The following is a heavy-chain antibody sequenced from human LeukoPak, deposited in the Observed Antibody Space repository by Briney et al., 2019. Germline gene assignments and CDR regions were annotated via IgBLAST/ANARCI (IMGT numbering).Heavy chain of an antibody. D-gene: IGHD6-13*01. CDR2: ISWNSGSI. CDR3: AMSGHSSSWYIDY. Sequence: PGGSLRLSCAASGFTFDDYAMHWVRQAPGKGLEWVSGISWNSGSIGYADSVKGRFTISRDNAKNSLYLQMNSLRAEDTALYYCAMSGHSSSWYIDYWGQGTLVTVSS. CDR1: GFTFDDYA. V-gene: IGHV3-9*01. J-gene: IGHJ4*02.